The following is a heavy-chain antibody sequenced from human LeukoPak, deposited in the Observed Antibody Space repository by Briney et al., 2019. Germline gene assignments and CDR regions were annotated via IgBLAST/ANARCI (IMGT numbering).Heavy chain of an antibody. D-gene: IGHD3-10*01. V-gene: IGHV3-23*01. CDR2: ISSSGGST. CDR1: GFTFSTYD. CDR3: AKAGGSGIYYPYYFDY. Sequence: GGSLRLSCAASGFTFSTYDMTWVRQAPGKGLEWVSAISSSGGSTFYADSVKGRLTISRDNSKNTVFLQMSSLRAEDTAVYYSAKAGGSGIYYPYYFDYWGQGTLVTVSS. J-gene: IGHJ4*02.